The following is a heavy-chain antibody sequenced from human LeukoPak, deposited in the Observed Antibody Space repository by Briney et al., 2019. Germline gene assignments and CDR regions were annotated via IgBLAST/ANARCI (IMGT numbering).Heavy chain of an antibody. V-gene: IGHV4-34*01. D-gene: IGHD3-10*01. CDR3: ARGRITMVRGVIRHYYYVDV. J-gene: IGHJ6*03. CDR2: INHSGST. Sequence: PSETLSLTCAVYGGSFSGYYWSWIRQPPGKGLEWIGEINHSGSTNYNPSLKSRVTISVDTSKNQFSLKLSSVTAADTAVYYCARGRITMVRGVIRHYYYVDVWGKGTTVTVSS. CDR1: GGSFSGYY.